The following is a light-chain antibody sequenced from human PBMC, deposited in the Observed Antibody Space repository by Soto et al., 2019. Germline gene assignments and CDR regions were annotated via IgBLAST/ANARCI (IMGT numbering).Light chain of an antibody. CDR1: SSNIGAGYD. Sequence: QSVLTQPPSVCGAPGQSVTISRTGSSSNIGAGYDVHGYQHLPGTAPKHLIYGNSNRPSGVPDRFSGSKSGTSASLAITGLHAEEEADYHRQSYVSSLSGWVFGGGTQLTVL. CDR3: QSYVSSLSGWV. J-gene: IGLJ3*02. V-gene: IGLV1-40*01. CDR2: GNS.